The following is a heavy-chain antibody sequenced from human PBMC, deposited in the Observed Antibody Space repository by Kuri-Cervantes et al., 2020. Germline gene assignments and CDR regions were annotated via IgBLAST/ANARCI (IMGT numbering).Heavy chain of an antibody. CDR1: GYTFTSYD. V-gene: IGHV1-8*01. D-gene: IGHD6-19*01. CDR3: ARDSSGWENYYYYGMDV. CDR2: MNPNSGNT. J-gene: IGHJ6*02. Sequence: ASVKVSCKASGYTFTSYDINWVRQATGQGLEWMGWMNPNSGNTGYAQKSQGRVTMTRNTSISTAYMELSSLRSEDTAVYYCARDSSGWENYYYYGMDVWGQGTTVTVSS.